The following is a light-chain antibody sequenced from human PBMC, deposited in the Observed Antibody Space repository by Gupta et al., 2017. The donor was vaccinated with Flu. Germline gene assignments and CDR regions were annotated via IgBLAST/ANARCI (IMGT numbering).Light chain of an antibody. Sequence: DVVMTQSPLSLPVTLGQPASISCRSSQSLVHRNGNTYLTWFQQRPGQSPRRIIYRVSKRDFGVTDRFSGSGACTDFTLKSSRVEDEDGGVYYCMQCKPWPTFGQGTXVEIK. CDR2: RVS. CDR3: MQCKPWPT. CDR1: QSLVHRNGNTY. J-gene: IGKJ1*01. V-gene: IGKV2-30*02.